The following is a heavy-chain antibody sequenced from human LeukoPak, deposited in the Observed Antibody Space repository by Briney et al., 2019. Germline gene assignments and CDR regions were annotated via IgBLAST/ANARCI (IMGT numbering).Heavy chain of an antibody. CDR2: INPDSGGI. CDR1: GYAFTDYK. V-gene: IGHV1-2*02. J-gene: IGHJ4*02. CDR3: ARDRRRFHFDC. Sequence: ASVKVSCKASGYAFTDYKIHWVRQAPGQGPEWMGWINPDSGGINYAQKFQDRVTMTRDTSISTAYMELSRLRSDDTAVYYCARDRRRFHFDCWGQGTLVTVSS.